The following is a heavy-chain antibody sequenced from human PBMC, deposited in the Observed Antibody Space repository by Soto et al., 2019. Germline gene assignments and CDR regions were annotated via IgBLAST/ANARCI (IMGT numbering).Heavy chain of an antibody. D-gene: IGHD2-15*01. CDR1: GFTFRNHA. Sequence: ESGGGVVQPGGSLRLSCAASGFTFRNHAMHWVRQAPGKGLECLAVIAYDGSNAFYRDSVKGRFTISRDNSNNTLYLHMNSLRSEDTGVYYCARGDREDILVVVGARPGEYGIDIWGQGTTVTVSS. CDR3: ARGDREDILVVVGARPGEYGIDI. CDR2: IAYDGSNA. J-gene: IGHJ6*02. V-gene: IGHV3-30-3*01.